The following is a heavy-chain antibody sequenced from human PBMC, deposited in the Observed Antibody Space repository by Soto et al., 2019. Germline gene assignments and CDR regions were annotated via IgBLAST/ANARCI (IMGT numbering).Heavy chain of an antibody. J-gene: IGHJ4*02. CDR1: GYTFTGYY. CDR2: INPNSGGT. Sequence: GASVKVSCKASGYTFTGYYMHWVRQAPGQGLGWMGWINPNSGGTNYAQKFQGWVTMTRDTSISTAYMELSRLRSDDTAVYYCAREDCTNGVCYKGYFDYWGQGTLVTVSS. V-gene: IGHV1-2*04. D-gene: IGHD2-8*01. CDR3: AREDCTNGVCYKGYFDY.